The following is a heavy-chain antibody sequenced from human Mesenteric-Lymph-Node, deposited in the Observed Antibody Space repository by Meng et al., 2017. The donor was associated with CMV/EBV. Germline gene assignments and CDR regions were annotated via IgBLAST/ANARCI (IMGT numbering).Heavy chain of an antibody. D-gene: IGHD3-3*01. CDR2: IYYSGST. Sequence: SETLSLTCTVSGGSISSSSYYWGWIRQPPGKGLEWIGSIYYSGSTYYNPSLKSRVTISVDTSKNQFSLKLSSVTAADTAVYYCARDPITIFGVVRFYYYGMDVWGQGTTVTVSS. J-gene: IGHJ6*02. V-gene: IGHV4-39*07. CDR1: GGSISSSSYY. CDR3: ARDPITIFGVVRFYYYGMDV.